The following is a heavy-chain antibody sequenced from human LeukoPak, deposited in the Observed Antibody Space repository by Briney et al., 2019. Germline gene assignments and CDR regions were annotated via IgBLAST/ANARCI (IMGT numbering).Heavy chain of an antibody. V-gene: IGHV4-59*01. CDR1: GGSISSYY. CDR2: IHHSGST. D-gene: IGHD3-22*01. CDR3: ARGQWLPVFDF. Sequence: SETLSLTCTVSGGSISSYYWSWIRQPPGKELEWIGYIHHSGSTKYNPSLKSRVTISVDTSKNHFSLKLSSVTAADTAVYYCARGQWLPVFDFWGQGTLVTVSS. J-gene: IGHJ4*02.